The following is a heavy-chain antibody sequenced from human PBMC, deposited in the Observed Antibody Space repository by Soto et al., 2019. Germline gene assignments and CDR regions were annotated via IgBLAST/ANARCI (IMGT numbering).Heavy chain of an antibody. Sequence: VQLVESGGGVVQPGRSLRLSCAASGFTFSSYAMSWVRQAPGKGLEWVSAISGSGGSTYYADSVKGRFTISRDNSKNTLYLQMNSLRAEDTAVYYCAKADSSGYSSYWYFDLWGRGTLVTVSS. CDR2: ISGSGGST. V-gene: IGHV3-23*04. CDR3: AKADSSGYSSYWYFDL. D-gene: IGHD3-22*01. CDR1: GFTFSSYA. J-gene: IGHJ2*01.